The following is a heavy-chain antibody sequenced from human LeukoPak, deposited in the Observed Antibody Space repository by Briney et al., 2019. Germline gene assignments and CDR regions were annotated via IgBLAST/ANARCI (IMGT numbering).Heavy chain of an antibody. CDR3: GRDLFMIVVPGQNVLDY. Sequence: GRSLRLSCAASGFTFSTYGMHWVRQAPGKGLEWVAVIWYDGSNKYYADSVKGRFTISRDNSKNTQYLQMNSLRAEDTAVYYCGRDLFMIVVPGQNVLDYWGQGTLVTVSS. J-gene: IGHJ4*02. D-gene: IGHD3-22*01. CDR2: IWYDGSNK. V-gene: IGHV3-33*01. CDR1: GFTFSTYG.